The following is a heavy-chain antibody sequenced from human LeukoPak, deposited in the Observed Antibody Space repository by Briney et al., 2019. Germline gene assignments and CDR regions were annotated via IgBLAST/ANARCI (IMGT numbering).Heavy chain of an antibody. CDR3: ATSNWNHSIPYYYYYMDV. CDR1: GYTFTGYY. J-gene: IGHJ6*03. V-gene: IGHV1-2*02. CDR2: INPNSGGT. D-gene: IGHD1-14*01. Sequence: ASVKVSSKASGYTFTGYYMHWVRQAPGQGLEWMGWINPNSGGTNYAQKFQGRVTMTRDTSISTAYMELSRLRSDDTAVYYCATSNWNHSIPYYYYYMDVWGKGTTVTVSS.